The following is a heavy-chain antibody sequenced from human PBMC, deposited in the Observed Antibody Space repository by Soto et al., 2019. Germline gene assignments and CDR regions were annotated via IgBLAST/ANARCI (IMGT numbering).Heavy chain of an antibody. V-gene: IGHV4-34*01. CDR1: GGSFSGYY. CDR2: INHSGST. J-gene: IGHJ4*02. D-gene: IGHD5-12*01. Sequence: SETLSLTCAVYGGSFSGYYWTWIRQPPGTGLEWIGEINHSGSTNYNPSLRSRVTMSVDTSKNQFSLKVTSVTAADTAVYYCARGRSGYSVANFEYWGQGILVTVSS. CDR3: ARGRSGYSVANFEY.